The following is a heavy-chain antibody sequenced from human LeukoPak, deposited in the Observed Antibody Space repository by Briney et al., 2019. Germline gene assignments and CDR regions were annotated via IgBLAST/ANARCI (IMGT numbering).Heavy chain of an antibody. V-gene: IGHV1-18*01. Sequence: GASVKVSCKASGYTFTSYGISWVRQAPGQGLEWMGWISAYNGNTNYAQKLQGRVTMTTDTSTSTAFMELRSLRSDNTDVYYCARADNRAIASSGWYGFDYWGQGTLVTVSS. D-gene: IGHD6-19*01. J-gene: IGHJ4*02. CDR1: GYTFTSYG. CDR3: ARADNRAIASSGWYGFDY. CDR2: ISAYNGNT.